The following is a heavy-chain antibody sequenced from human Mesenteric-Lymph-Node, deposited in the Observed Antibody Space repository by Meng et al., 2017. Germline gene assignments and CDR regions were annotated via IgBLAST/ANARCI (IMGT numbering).Heavy chain of an antibody. CDR1: GDSVRSNCCY. Sequence: QVQLQGSGPGLVGPSATLLPTCTVSGDSVRSNCCYWSWIRQPPGKGLEWIGYVYYSGSTNYNPSLKSRVTISVDTSKNQFSLKLNSVTAADTAVYYCASFPPPGKQWLVTDYWGQGTLVTVSS. CDR2: VYYSGST. V-gene: IGHV4-61*01. J-gene: IGHJ4*02. D-gene: IGHD6-19*01. CDR3: ASFPPPGKQWLVTDY.